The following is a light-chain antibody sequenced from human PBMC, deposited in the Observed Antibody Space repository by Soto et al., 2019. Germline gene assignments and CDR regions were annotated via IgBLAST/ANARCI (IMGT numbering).Light chain of an antibody. CDR2: SNN. CDR1: SSNIGSNY. J-gene: IGLJ1*01. CDR3: QSYDSSLSAHYV. Sequence: QSVLTQPPSASGTPGQRVTISCSGSSSNIGSNYVYWYQQLPGTAPKLLIYSNNQRPSGVPDRFSGSKSGTSASLAITGLQADDEADYYCQSYDSSLSAHYVFGTGTKVTVL. V-gene: IGLV1-47*02.